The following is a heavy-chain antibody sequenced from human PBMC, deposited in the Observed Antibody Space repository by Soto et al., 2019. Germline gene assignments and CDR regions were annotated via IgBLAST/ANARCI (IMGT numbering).Heavy chain of an antibody. V-gene: IGHV1-3*01. J-gene: IGHJ4*02. Sequence: QVQLVQSGAEVKKPGALVKVSCKASGYTFTNYAIHWVRQAPGQRLEWMGWINAGKGNTKYSQKFQGRVIITRDTSASTAYMELSSLRSEDTAVYYCARDYYYDNSGHLDYWGQGTLVTVSS. D-gene: IGHD3-22*01. CDR1: GYTFTNYA. CDR2: INAGKGNT. CDR3: ARDYYYDNSGHLDY.